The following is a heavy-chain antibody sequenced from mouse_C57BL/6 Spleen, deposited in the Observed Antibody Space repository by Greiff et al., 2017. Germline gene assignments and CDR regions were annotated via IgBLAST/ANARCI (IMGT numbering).Heavy chain of an antibody. V-gene: IGHV1-64*01. D-gene: IGHD3-3*01. CDR3: ARTRGGAMYY. CDR2: IHPNSGST. J-gene: IGHJ4*01. Sequence: QVQLQQPGAELVKPGASVKLSCKASGYTFTSYWMHWVKQRPGQGLEWIGMIHPNSGSTKYNEKFKSKATLTVDKSSSTAYMQLSSLTSVDSAVYYCARTRGGAMYYWGQGTSVTVSS. CDR1: GYTFTSYW.